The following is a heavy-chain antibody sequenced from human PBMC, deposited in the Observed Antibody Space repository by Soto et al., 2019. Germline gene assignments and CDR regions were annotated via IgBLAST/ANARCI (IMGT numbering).Heavy chain of an antibody. Sequence: SGPTLVNPTQTLTLTCTFSGFSLSTSGMRVSWIRQPPGKALEWLARIDWDDDKFYSTSLKTRLTISKDTSKNQVVLTMTNMDPVDTATYYCARTVKGGYCSSTSCEGDHGMDVWGQGTTVTVS. V-gene: IGHV2-70*04. CDR3: ARTVKGGYCSSTSCEGDHGMDV. D-gene: IGHD2-2*01. CDR1: GFSLSTSGMR. J-gene: IGHJ6*02. CDR2: IDWDDDK.